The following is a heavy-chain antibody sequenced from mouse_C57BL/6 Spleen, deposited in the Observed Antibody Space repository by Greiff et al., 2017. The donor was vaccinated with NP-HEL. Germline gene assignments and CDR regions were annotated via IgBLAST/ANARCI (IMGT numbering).Heavy chain of an antibody. J-gene: IGHJ2*01. CDR2: ISYDGSN. CDR3: ARYDYDFLDY. Sequence: EVQLQQSGPGLVKPSQSLSLTCSVTGYSITSGYYWNWIRQFPGNKLEWMGYISYDGSNNYNPSLKNRISITRDTSKNQFFLKLNSVTTEDTATYYCARYDYDFLDYWGQGTTLTVSS. V-gene: IGHV3-6*01. CDR1: GYSITSGYY. D-gene: IGHD2-4*01.